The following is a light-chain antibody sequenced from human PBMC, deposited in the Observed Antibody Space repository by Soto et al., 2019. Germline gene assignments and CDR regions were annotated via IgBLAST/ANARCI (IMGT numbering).Light chain of an antibody. V-gene: IGKV3-20*01. Sequence: EIVMTQSPATLSVTQGERATLSCRASQSVSSNLAWYQQKPGQAPRLLIYGASNRATGIPDRFSASGSGTDFTLTISRLEPEDFAIYYCQYYGSSPLTFGGGTKVDI. CDR2: GAS. CDR3: QYYGSSPLT. J-gene: IGKJ4*01. CDR1: QSVSSN.